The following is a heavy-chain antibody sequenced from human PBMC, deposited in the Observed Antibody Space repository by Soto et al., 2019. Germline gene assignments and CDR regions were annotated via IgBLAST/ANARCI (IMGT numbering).Heavy chain of an antibody. D-gene: IGHD2-21*02. J-gene: IGHJ5*02. V-gene: IGHV3-53*01. Sequence: EVQLVESGGGLIQPGGSLRLSCAASGFTVSGNYITWVRQAPGKGLEWVSVIFSGDNTYYSDSVKGRFTISRDNSKNTVYLQMNRLRGDDTAVYFCATGLTLPVRPSFDTWGQGILLTVSS. CDR1: GFTVSGNY. CDR2: IFSGDNT. CDR3: ATGLTLPVRPSFDT.